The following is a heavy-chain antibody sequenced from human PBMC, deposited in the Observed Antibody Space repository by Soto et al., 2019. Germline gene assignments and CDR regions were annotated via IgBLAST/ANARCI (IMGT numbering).Heavy chain of an antibody. CDR3: AKDVDGSSSSYDYYYGMDV. V-gene: IGHV3-23*01. D-gene: IGHD6-6*01. Sequence: PVGSLRLSCAASGFTFSSYAMSWVRQAPGKGLEWVSAISGSGGSTYYADSVKGRFTISRDNSKNTLYLQMNSLRAEDTAVYYCAKDVDGSSSSYDYYYGMDVWGQGTTVTVSS. CDR1: GFTFSSYA. J-gene: IGHJ6*02. CDR2: ISGSGGST.